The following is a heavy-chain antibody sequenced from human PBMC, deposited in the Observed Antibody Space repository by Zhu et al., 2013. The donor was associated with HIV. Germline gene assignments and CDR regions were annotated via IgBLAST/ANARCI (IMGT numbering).Heavy chain of an antibody. Sequence: QVQLVQSGAEVKKPGSSVKVSCKASGGTFTSYAISWVRQAPGQGLEWMGWISTFNGNTNYAQKFQGRVTMTTETSTSTVYMELRSLRSDDTAAYYCARSRGRVYYYYQPMEVWGQGTTVTVSS. J-gene: IGHJ6*02. CDR3: ARSRGRVYYYYQPMEV. CDR1: GGTFTSYA. D-gene: IGHD3-10*01. V-gene: IGHV1-18*01. CDR2: ISTFNGNT.